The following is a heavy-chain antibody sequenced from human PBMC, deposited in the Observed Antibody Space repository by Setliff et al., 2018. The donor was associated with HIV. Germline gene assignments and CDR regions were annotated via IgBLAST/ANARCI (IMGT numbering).Heavy chain of an antibody. J-gene: IGHJ6*02. CDR3: ARDHCSSSGCYEYSYYGMDV. CDR1: GYSISSGYY. CDR2: IYHSEST. D-gene: IGHD2-2*01. Sequence: SETLSLTCAVSGYSISSGYYWGWIRQPPGKGLEWIGSIYHSESTYYNPSLKSRVTISVDTSKNQFSLKLSSVTAADTAVYYCARDHCSSSGCYEYSYYGMDVWGQGTTVTVSS. V-gene: IGHV4-38-2*02.